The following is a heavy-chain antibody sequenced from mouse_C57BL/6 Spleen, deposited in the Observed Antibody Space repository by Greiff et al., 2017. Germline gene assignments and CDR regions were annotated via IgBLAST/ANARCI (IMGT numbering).Heavy chain of an antibody. Sequence: QVQLQQSGAELVRPGASVTLSCKASGYTFTDYEMHWVKQTPVHGLEWIGAIDPETGGTAYNQKFKGKAILTADKSSSTAYMELRSLTSEDSAVYYCTRSGANWSLFDYWGQGTTLTVSS. J-gene: IGHJ2*01. CDR3: TRSGANWSLFDY. V-gene: IGHV1-15*01. CDR1: GYTFTDYE. D-gene: IGHD4-1*01. CDR2: IDPETGGT.